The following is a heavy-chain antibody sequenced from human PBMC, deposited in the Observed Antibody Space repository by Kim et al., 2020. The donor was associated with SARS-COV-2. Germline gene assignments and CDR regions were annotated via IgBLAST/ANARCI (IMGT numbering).Heavy chain of an antibody. CDR1: GGSFSGYY. D-gene: IGHD3-22*01. J-gene: IGHJ3*01. V-gene: IGHV4-34*01. CDR3: ARWPLLSYYYDTPSPDAFDL. CDR2: INHSGST. Sequence: SETLSLTCAVYGGSFSGYYWSWIRQPPGKGLEWIGEINHSGSTTYNPSLKSRVTISVDTSKNQFSLKLSSVTAADTAVYYCARWPLLSYYYDTPSPDAFDLWDQGTMVTVSS.